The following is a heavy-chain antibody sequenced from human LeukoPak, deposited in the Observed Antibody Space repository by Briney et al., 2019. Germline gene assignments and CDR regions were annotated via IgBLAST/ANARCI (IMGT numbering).Heavy chain of an antibody. CDR2: ISYDGSNK. CDR3: AKDRDRHSSSWNFDY. D-gene: IGHD6-13*01. V-gene: IGHV3-30-3*01. J-gene: IGHJ4*02. Sequence: GGSLRLSCAASGFTFSSYAMHWVRQAPGKGLEWVAVISYDGSNKYYADSVKGRFTISRDNSKNTLYLQMNSLRAEDTAVYYCAKDRDRHSSSWNFDYWGQGTLVTVSS. CDR1: GFTFSSYA.